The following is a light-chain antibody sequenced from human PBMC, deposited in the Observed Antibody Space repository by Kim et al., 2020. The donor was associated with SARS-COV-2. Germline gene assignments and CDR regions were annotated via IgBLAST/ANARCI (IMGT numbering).Light chain of an antibody. J-gene: IGLJ2*01. Sequence: VSPGQPAKITCSGDAFTDRYAYWYQQRSGQAPVLVIYEDTKRPSGIPERFSGSSSGTMATLTISGAQVEDEADYYCYSTVTGGKGVFGGGTQLTVL. CDR3: YSTVTGGKGV. CDR2: EDT. V-gene: IGLV3-10*01. CDR1: AFTDRY.